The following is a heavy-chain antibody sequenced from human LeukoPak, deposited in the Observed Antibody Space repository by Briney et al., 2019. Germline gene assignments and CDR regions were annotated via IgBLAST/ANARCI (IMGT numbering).Heavy chain of an antibody. CDR3: ARGGMTWKGIAVAGIKSRADHRYYFDY. Sequence: GGSLRLSCAASGFTFRNHGMHWVRQAPGKGLEWVAVASTDVGDQSYADSVRGRFIISRDNSKNTLSLQMNNLRPEDTAVYYCARGGMTWKGIAVAGIKSRADHRYYFDYWGQGTLVTVSS. CDR1: GFTFRNHG. J-gene: IGHJ4*02. CDR2: ASTDVGDQ. V-gene: IGHV3-30*03. D-gene: IGHD6-19*01.